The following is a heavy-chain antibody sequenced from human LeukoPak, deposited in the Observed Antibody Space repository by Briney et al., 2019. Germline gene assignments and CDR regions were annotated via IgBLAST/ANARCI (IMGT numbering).Heavy chain of an antibody. V-gene: IGHV4-39*01. J-gene: IGHJ5*02. CDR3: ARPKAYYYDSSGPGWFDP. CDR2: IYYSGST. CDR1: GGSISSSSYY. D-gene: IGHD3-22*01. Sequence: SETLSLTCTVSGGSISSSSYYWGWIRQPPGKGLGWIGSIYYSGSTYYNPSLKSRVTISVDTSKNQFSLKLSSVTAADTAVYYCARPKAYYYDSSGPGWFDPWGQGTLVTVSS.